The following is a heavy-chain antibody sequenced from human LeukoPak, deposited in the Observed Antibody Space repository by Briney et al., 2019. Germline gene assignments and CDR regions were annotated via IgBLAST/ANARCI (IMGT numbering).Heavy chain of an antibody. V-gene: IGHV1-2*02. CDR1: EYTFIGQY. Sequence: ASVKVSCKASEYTFIGQYIHWVRQAPGQGLEWMGWINPNSGGTNYAQKFQGRVTMTRDTSVSTAYMELSRLRSDDTAVYYCARAPTYYDVLTGYYRGNWFHPWGQGTLVTVSS. D-gene: IGHD3-9*01. CDR3: ARAPTYYDVLTGYYRGNWFHP. J-gene: IGHJ5*02. CDR2: INPNSGGT.